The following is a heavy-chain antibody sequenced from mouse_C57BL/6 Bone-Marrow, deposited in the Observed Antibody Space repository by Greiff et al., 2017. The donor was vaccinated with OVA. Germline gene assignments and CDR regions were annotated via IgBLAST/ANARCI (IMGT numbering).Heavy chain of an antibody. CDR2: IWSGGST. CDR1: GFSLTSYG. Sequence: VKLMESGPGLVQPSQSLSITCTVSGFSLTSYGVHWVRQPPGKGLEWLGVIWSGGSTDYNAAFISRLSISKDNSKSQVFFKMNSLQADDTAIYYCAKNDKYFDVWGTGTTVTVSS. CDR3: AKNDKYFDV. V-gene: IGHV2-4*01. J-gene: IGHJ1*03.